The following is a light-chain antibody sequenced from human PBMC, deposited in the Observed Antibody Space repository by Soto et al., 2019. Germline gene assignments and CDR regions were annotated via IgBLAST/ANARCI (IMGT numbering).Light chain of an antibody. CDR3: QQTHSTPVT. V-gene: IGKV1-39*01. J-gene: IGKJ5*01. CDR2: AAS. CDR1: QNIYNY. Sequence: DIQMTQSPSSLYASVGDRVTVTCRTSQNIYNYLNWYQQKPGKXXKXXIYAASSVQSGVPLRFSGSGSGTDLTITISSLKPEDCATYYCQQTHSTPVTFGQGTRLEIK.